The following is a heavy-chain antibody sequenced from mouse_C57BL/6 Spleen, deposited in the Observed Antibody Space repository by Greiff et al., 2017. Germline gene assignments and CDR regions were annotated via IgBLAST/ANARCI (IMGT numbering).Heavy chain of an antibody. V-gene: IGHV1-7*01. J-gene: IGHJ2*01. D-gene: IGHD1-1*01. Sequence: QVQLQQSGAELAKPGASVKLSCTASGYTFTSYSMPWVQQRPGQGLEWIGYISPSSGYTKYNQKFKDKATLTADKSSSTAYMQLSSLTYEDAAVYYCAITTVVGFDYWGQGTTLTGSS. CDR1: GYTFTSYS. CDR3: AITTVVGFDY. CDR2: ISPSSGYT.